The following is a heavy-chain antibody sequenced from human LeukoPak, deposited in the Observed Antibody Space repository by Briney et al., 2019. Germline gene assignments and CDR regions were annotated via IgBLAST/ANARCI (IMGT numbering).Heavy chain of an antibody. V-gene: IGHV1-2*02. D-gene: IGHD2-2*01. CDR2: INPNSGGT. CDR1: GYTFTGYY. CDR3: ARSVGCSSTSCYLEGYFDY. Sequence: ASVKVSCKASGYTFTGYYMHWVRQAPGQGLEWMGWINPNSGGTNYAQKFQGRVTMTRDTSISTAYMELSRLRSDDTAVYYCARSVGCSSTSCYLEGYFDYWGQGTLVTVSS. J-gene: IGHJ4*02.